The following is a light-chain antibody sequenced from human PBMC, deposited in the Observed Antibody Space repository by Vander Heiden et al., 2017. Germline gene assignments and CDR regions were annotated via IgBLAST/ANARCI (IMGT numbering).Light chain of an antibody. CDR2: DDS. CDR1: NIGSES. V-gene: IGLV3-21*02. CDR3: QVWDSSSDSVV. J-gene: IGLJ2*01. Sequence: SYVLTQPPSVPVAPGQTARIPCGGTNIGSESVDWYQQKPGQAPVLVVYDDSDRPSGFPERFSGSNSGNTATLTISRVEAGDEADYYCQVWDSSSDSVVFGGGTKLTVL.